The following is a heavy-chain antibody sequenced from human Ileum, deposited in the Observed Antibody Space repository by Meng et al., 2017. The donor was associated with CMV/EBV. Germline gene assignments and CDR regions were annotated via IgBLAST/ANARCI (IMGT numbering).Heavy chain of an antibody. Sequence: ASVKVSCKASGYTFSSHYMHLVRQAPGQGLEWMGWINTNSGGTNYAHNFQGRVTLTRDTSISTVYMEMTSLRSDDTAVYYCARGTGSSWFDSWGQGSLVTVSS. CDR2: INTNSGGT. CDR1: GYTFSSHY. V-gene: IGHV1-2*02. CDR3: ARGTGSSWFDS. J-gene: IGHJ5*01. D-gene: IGHD1-1*01.